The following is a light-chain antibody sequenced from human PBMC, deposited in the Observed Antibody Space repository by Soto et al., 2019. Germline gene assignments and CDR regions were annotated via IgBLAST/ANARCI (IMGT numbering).Light chain of an antibody. V-gene: IGKV1-5*01. CDR3: QQYNNYPLP. J-gene: IGKJ4*01. CDR1: QSISSW. Sequence: DIQMTQSPYTLSASVGDRVTITCRASQSISSWLAWYQQKPGRAPKLLIYDASSLESGVPSSFSGSGSGTEFTLTINSLQPDDFATYYCQQYNNYPLPFGGGTKVEIK. CDR2: DAS.